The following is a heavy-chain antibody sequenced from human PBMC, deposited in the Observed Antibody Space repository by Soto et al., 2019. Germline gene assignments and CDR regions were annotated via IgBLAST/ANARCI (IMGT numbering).Heavy chain of an antibody. J-gene: IGHJ6*02. V-gene: IGHV3-15*07. CDR2: IKSKTDGGTT. CDR3: TTGCSSTSCFIDYYYYGMDV. D-gene: IGHD2-2*01. Sequence: GGSLRLSCAASGFTFSNAWMNWVRQAPGKGLEWVGRIKSKTDGGTTDYAAPVKGRFTISRDDSKTTLYLQMNSLKIEDSAVYYCTTGCSSTSCFIDYYYYGMDVWGQGTTVTVSS. CDR1: GFTFSNAW.